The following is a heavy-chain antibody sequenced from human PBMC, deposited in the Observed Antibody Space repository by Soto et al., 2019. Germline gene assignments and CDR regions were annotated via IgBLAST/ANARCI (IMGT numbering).Heavy chain of an antibody. V-gene: IGHV3-73*01. CDR3: NSGSYYSSI. CDR1: GFSFSGSA. CDR2: IRAKSNKYAT. D-gene: IGHD1-26*01. Sequence: PVGSPRLSCAASGFSFSGSAIHWGRQASGKGLEWVGRIRAKSNKYATLYAESLKGRFTISRDDSQSTAYLEMNSLKTEDTAVYYCNSGSYYSSIWGQGTLVTVSS. J-gene: IGHJ4*02.